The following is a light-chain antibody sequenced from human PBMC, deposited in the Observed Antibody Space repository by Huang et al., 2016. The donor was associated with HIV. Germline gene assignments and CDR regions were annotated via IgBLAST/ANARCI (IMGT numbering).Light chain of an antibody. J-gene: IGKJ3*01. CDR3: QQYNTFT. Sequence: DIQMTQSPSTLSAAIGDRVHITCRASQSVSTRLAWYQQKPGKAPRLLIQETSSLERGVPSRFSGSGSGTEFTLTISSLQPDDSATYSCQQYNTFTFGPGTKVDI. CDR2: ETS. CDR1: QSVSTR. V-gene: IGKV1-5*03.